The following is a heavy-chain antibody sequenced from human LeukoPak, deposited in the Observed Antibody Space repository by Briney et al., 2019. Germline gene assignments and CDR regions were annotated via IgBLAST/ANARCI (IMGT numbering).Heavy chain of an antibody. CDR3: ATLEGGVVFDY. V-gene: IGHV3-23*01. Sequence: GGSLRLSCAASGFSFSSYAMSWVRQAPGKGLEWVSAISGSGGSTYYADSVKGRFTISRDNSKNTLYLQMNSLRAEDTAVYYCATLEGGVVFDYWGQGTLVTVSS. CDR1: GFSFSSYA. CDR2: ISGSGGST. D-gene: IGHD3-3*01. J-gene: IGHJ4*02.